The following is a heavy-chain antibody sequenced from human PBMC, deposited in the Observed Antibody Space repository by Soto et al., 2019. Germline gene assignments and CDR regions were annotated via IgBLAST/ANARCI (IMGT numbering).Heavy chain of an antibody. CDR3: ASPAMDHYCYGMDV. CDR1: GGTFSSYA. D-gene: IGHD5-18*01. Sequence: QVQLVQSGAEVKKPGSSVKVSCKSSGGTFSSYAISWVRQAPGQGLEWMGGIIPIFGTADYAQKFPGRVTITADESTSTADRELRSLRSEDTAVYYCASPAMDHYCYGMDVWGQGTTVTVSS. V-gene: IGHV1-69*12. CDR2: IIPIFGTA. J-gene: IGHJ6*02.